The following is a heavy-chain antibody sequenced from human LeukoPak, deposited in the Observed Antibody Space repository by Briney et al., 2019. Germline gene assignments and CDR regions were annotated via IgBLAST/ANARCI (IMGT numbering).Heavy chain of an antibody. D-gene: IGHD6-13*01. Sequence: GASVKVSCKASGYTFSSYHLHWVRQAPGQGLEWMGIINPSGGSTSYAQKFQGRVTMTRDASTSTVYMELSSLRSEDTAVYYCARVGSSTWYESDYWGQGTLVTVPS. V-gene: IGHV1-46*01. J-gene: IGHJ4*02. CDR1: GYTFSSYH. CDR2: INPSGGST. CDR3: ARVGSSTWYESDY.